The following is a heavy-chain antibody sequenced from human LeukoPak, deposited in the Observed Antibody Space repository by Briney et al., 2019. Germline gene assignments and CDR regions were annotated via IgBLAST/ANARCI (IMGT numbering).Heavy chain of an antibody. CDR3: AREGDSSGYYGTLDY. D-gene: IGHD3-22*01. CDR1: GGTFSSYA. V-gene: IGHV1-69*06. Sequence: ASVKVSCKVSGGTFSSYAISWVRQAPGQGLEWMGGIIPIFGTANYAQKFQGRVTITADKSTSTAYMELSSLRSEATAVYYCAREGDSSGYYGTLDYWGQGTLVTVSS. CDR2: IIPIFGTA. J-gene: IGHJ4*02.